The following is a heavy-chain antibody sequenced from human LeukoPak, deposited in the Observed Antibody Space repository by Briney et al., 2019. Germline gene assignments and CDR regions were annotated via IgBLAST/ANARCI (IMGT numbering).Heavy chain of an antibody. Sequence: GRSLRLSCAASGFTFDDYAMHWVRQGPGKGLEWVSGISWNSGSIGYADSVKGRFTISRDNAKNSLYLQMNSLRAEDTALYYCAKDMDWGQGTLVTVSS. CDR3: AKDMD. CDR2: ISWNSGSI. CDR1: GFTFDDYA. V-gene: IGHV3-9*01. J-gene: IGHJ4*02.